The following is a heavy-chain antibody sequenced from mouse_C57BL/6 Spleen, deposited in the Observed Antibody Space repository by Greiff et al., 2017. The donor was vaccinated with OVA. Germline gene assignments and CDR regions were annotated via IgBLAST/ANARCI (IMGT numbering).Heavy chain of an antibody. Sequence: EVKLLESGPGLVKPSQSLSLTCSVTGYSITSGYYWNWIRQFPGNKLEWMGYISYDGSNNYNPSLKNRISITRDTSKNQFFLKLNSVTTEDTATYYCARVAITTVVADYWGQGTTLTVSS. CDR3: ARVAITTVVADY. CDR1: GYSITSGYY. J-gene: IGHJ2*01. V-gene: IGHV3-6*01. CDR2: ISYDGSN. D-gene: IGHD1-1*01.